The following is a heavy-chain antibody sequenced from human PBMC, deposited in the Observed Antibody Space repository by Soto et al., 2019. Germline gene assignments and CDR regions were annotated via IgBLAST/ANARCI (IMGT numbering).Heavy chain of an antibody. D-gene: IGHD3-22*01. CDR2: IIPILGIA. CDR3: ARAPYYYDSSGYYSDY. Sequence: GASVKVSCKASGGTFSSYTISWVRQAPGQGLEWMGRIIPILGIANYAQKFQGRVTITADKSTSTAYMELSSLRSEDTAVYYCARAPYYYDSSGYYSDYWGQGTLVTVSS. J-gene: IGHJ4*02. V-gene: IGHV1-69*02. CDR1: GGTFSSYT.